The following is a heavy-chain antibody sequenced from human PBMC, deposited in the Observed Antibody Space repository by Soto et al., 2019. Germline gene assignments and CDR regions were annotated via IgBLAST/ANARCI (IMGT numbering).Heavy chain of an antibody. D-gene: IGHD3-9*01. CDR1: GGTFSSYT. J-gene: IGHJ6*03. CDR2: IIPILGIA. Sequence: SVKVSCKASGGTFSSYTISWVRQAPGQGLEWMGRIIPILGIANYAQKFQGRVTITADKSTSTAYMELSSLRSEDTAVYYCASGDDILTGSPPYYMDVWGKGTTVTVSS. V-gene: IGHV1-69*02. CDR3: ASGDDILTGSPPYYMDV.